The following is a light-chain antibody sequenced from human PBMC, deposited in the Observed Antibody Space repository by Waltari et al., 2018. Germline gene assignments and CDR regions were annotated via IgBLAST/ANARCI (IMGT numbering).Light chain of an antibody. CDR1: SLRRYS. CDR3: HSRDTSSTRF. J-gene: IGLJ2*01. Sequence: SSDLTQAPAVSVALGQTVRITCQGASLRRYSASWYQQRPGQAPILVLYGQNDRPSGIPDRFSGSTSGNTASLTITGAQAEDEADYYCHSRDTSSTRFFGGGTRLTV. CDR2: GQN. V-gene: IGLV3-19*01.